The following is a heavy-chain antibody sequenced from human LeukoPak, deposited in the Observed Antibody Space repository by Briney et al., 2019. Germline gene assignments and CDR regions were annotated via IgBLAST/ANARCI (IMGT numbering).Heavy chain of an antibody. D-gene: IGHD3-3*01. V-gene: IGHV3-23*01. CDR3: AKSGRYYDFWSGYYVDY. Sequence: PEGSLRLSCAASGFTFSSYAMSWVRQAPGKGLEWVSAISGSGGSTYYADSVKGRFTISRDNSKNTLYLQMNSLRAEDTAVYYCAKSGRYYDFWSGYYVDYWGQGTLVTVSS. CDR2: ISGSGGST. J-gene: IGHJ4*02. CDR1: GFTFSSYA.